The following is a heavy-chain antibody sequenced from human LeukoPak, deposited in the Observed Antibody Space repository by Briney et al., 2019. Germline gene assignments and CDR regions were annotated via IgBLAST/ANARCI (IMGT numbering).Heavy chain of an antibody. CDR2: INHSGST. V-gene: IGHV4-34*01. D-gene: IGHD1-26*01. Sequence: SETLSLTCAVYGGSFSGYYWSWIRQPPGKGLEWIGEINHSGSTNYNPSLKSRVTISVDTSKNQFSLKLSSVTAADTAVYYCARVGTYYKKKYFDYSGQGTLVTVSS. CDR3: ARVGTYYKKKYFDY. J-gene: IGHJ4*02. CDR1: GGSFSGYY.